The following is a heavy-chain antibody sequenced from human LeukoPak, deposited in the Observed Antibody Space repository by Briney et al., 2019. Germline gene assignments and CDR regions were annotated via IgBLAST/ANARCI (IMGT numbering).Heavy chain of an antibody. D-gene: IGHD2-2*01. J-gene: IGHJ4*02. CDR3: AKSHPVYQLPLAFDY. V-gene: IGHV3-23*01. CDR2: ISGSGGST. Sequence: PGGSLRLSCAASGFTFSSYAMSWVRQAPGKGLEWVSAISGSGGSTYYADSVKGRFTISRDNSKNTLYLQMNRLRAEDTAVYYCAKSHPVYQLPLAFDYWGQGTLVTVSS. CDR1: GFTFSSYA.